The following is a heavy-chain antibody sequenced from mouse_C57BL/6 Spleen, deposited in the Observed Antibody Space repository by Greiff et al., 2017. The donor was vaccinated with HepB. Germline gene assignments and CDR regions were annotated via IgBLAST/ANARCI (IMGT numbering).Heavy chain of an antibody. D-gene: IGHD2-12*01. CDR2: INPSSGYT. Sequence: VKLQESGAELARPGASVKMSCKASGYTFTSYTMHWVKQRPGQGLEWIGYINPSSGYTKYNQKFKDKATLTADKSSSTAYMQLSSLTSEDSAVYYCARDDGGAWFAYWGQGTLVTVSA. CDR1: GYTFTSYT. J-gene: IGHJ3*01. V-gene: IGHV1-4*01. CDR3: ARDDGGAWFAY.